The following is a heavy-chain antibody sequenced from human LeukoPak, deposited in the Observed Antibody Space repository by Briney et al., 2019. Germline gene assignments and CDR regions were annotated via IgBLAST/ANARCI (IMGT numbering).Heavy chain of an antibody. CDR3: ARGAIIYYYDSSGLDY. CDR1: GGSFSGYY. V-gene: IGHV4-34*01. D-gene: IGHD3-22*01. J-gene: IGHJ4*02. CDR2: INHSGST. Sequence: SETLSLTCAVYGGSFSGYYWSWIRQPPGKGLEWIGEINHSGSTNYNPSLKSRVTISVDTSKSQFSLKLSSVTAADTAVYYCARGAIIYYYDSSGLDYWGQGTLVTVSS.